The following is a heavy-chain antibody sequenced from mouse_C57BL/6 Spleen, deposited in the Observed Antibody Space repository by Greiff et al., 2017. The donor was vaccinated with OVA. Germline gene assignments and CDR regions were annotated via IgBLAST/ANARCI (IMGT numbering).Heavy chain of an antibody. Sequence: VKLIESGAELVKPGASVKISCKASGYAFSSYWMNWVKQRPGKGLEWIGQIYPGDGDTNYNGKFKGKATLTADKSSSTAYMQLSSLTSEDSAVYCCARDDWHYAMDYWGQGTSVTVSS. CDR1: GYAFSSYW. D-gene: IGHD2-13*01. V-gene: IGHV1-80*01. J-gene: IGHJ4*01. CDR3: ARDDWHYAMDY. CDR2: IYPGDGDT.